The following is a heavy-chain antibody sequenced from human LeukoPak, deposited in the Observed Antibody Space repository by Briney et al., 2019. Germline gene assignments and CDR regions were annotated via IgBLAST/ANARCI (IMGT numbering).Heavy chain of an antibody. CDR3: ARVAGTTSSSWFDP. V-gene: IGHV4-59*01. CDR2: IYYSGST. Sequence: SETLSLTCTVAGGSISSYYWSWLRQPPGKGLEWIGYIYYSGSTNYNPSLKSRVTISVDTSKNQFSLKLSSVTAADTAVYDGARVAGTTSSSWFDPWGQGTLVTVS. J-gene: IGHJ5*02. CDR1: GGSISSYY. D-gene: IGHD1-14*01.